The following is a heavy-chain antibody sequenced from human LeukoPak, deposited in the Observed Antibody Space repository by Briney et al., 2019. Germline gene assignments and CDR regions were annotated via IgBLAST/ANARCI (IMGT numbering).Heavy chain of an antibody. CDR2: INPDGGVT. CDR3: ARGPNHYYYMDF. D-gene: IGHD2-8*01. Sequence: ASVKVSCKTSGYTFTGYYIHWVRQAPGQGLEWMGWINPDGGVTKSAQNFQGRVTMTRDKSINTVYMELSGLTSDDTALYYCARGPNHYYYMDFWGTGTTVSVSS. J-gene: IGHJ6*03. CDR1: GYTFTGYY. V-gene: IGHV1-2*02.